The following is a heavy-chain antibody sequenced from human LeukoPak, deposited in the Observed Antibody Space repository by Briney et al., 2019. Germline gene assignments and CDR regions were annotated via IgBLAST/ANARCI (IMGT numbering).Heavy chain of an antibody. V-gene: IGHV4-59*01. CDR1: GGSISSYY. J-gene: IGHJ4*02. CDR2: IYYSGST. Sequence: SETLSLTCTVSGGSISSYYWSWIRQPPGKGLEWIGYIYYSGSTNYNPSLKSRVTISVDTSKNQFSLKLSSVTAADTAVYYCARGEAYYDSSGYSYYFDYWGQGTLVTVSP. CDR3: ARGEAYYDSSGYSYYFDY. D-gene: IGHD3-22*01.